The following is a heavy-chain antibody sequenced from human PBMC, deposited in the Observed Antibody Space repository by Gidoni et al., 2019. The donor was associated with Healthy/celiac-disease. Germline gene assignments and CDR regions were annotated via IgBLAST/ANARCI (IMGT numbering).Heavy chain of an antibody. CDR3: AKSPGYSSGWFDY. D-gene: IGHD6-19*01. CDR1: GFTFSSYA. Sequence: EVQLLESGGGLLQPGGSLRLSCAASGFTFSSYAMSWVRQAPGKGLGWVSAISGGGGSTYYADSVKGRFTISRDNSKNALYLQMNSLRAEDTAVYYCAKSPGYSSGWFDYWGQGTLVTVSS. V-gene: IGHV3-23*01. CDR2: ISGGGGST. J-gene: IGHJ4*02.